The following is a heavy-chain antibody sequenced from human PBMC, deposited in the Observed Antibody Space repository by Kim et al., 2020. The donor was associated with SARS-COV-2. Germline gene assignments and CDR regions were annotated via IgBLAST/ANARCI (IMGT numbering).Heavy chain of an antibody. CDR3: ASYGMDV. J-gene: IGHJ6*02. Sequence: YSGSTNSNPSLKSRVTISVDTSKNQFSLKLSSVTAADTAVYYCASYGMDVWGQGTTVTVSS. CDR2: YSGST. V-gene: IGHV4-59*01.